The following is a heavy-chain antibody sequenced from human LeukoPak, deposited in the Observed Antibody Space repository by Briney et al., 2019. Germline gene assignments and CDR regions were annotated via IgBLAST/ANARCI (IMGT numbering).Heavy chain of an antibody. CDR3: TTSGIY. Sequence: GGSLRLSCAASGFTFSNAWMSWVRQAPGKGLEWVGRIKTKTDGETTDYAAPVKGRFTISRDDSKNTLYLQMNSLKTEDTAVYYCTTSGIYWGQGTLVTVSS. D-gene: IGHD1-14*01. V-gene: IGHV3-15*01. CDR1: GFTFSNAW. CDR2: IKTKTDGETT. J-gene: IGHJ4*02.